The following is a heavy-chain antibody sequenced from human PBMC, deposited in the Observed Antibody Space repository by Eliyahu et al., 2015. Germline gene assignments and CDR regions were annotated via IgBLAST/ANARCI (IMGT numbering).Heavy chain of an antibody. CDR1: GGSFSDYX. V-gene: IGHV4-34*01. CDR2: INHSGST. CDR3: ARLGGSGSYRYHYYYMDV. D-gene: IGHD3-10*01. J-gene: IGHJ6*03. Sequence: QVQLQQWGAGLLKPSETLSLTXAVYGGSFSDYXWSXXRQPPGKGLEWIGEINHSGSTNYNPSLKSRVTISVDTSKNQFSLKLSSVTAADTAVYYCARLGGSGSYRYHYYYMDVWGKGTTVTVSS.